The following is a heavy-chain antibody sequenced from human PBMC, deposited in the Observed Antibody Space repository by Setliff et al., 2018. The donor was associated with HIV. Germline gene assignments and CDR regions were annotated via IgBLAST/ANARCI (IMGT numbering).Heavy chain of an antibody. Sequence: SETLSLTCTVSGGSASNSRDYWDWIRQPPGKGLEYIGSIYYNEKTYYSPSLKGRVTISVDTSKNKFSLNLTSATAADTAVYYCSSRAYYYDWNNVLRAEGFDYWGQGTLVTVSS. CDR2: IYYNEKT. CDR1: GGSASNSRDY. CDR3: SSRAYYYDWNNVLRAEGFDY. D-gene: IGHD3-16*01. V-gene: IGHV4-39*01. J-gene: IGHJ4*02.